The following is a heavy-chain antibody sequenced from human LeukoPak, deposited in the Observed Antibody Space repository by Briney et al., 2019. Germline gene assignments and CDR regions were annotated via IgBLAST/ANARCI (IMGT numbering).Heavy chain of an antibody. D-gene: IGHD2-15*01. J-gene: IGHJ6*02. CDR1: GYTFTSYG. CDR2: ISAYNGNT. V-gene: IGHV1-18*01. CDR3: ARTPRDIVVVVAATLYYYYGMDV. Sequence: ASVKVSCKASGYTFTSYGISWVRQAPGQGLEWMGWISAYNGNTNYAQKLQGRVTMTTDTSTSTAYMELRSLRSDDTAVYYCARTPRDIVVVVAATLYYYYGMDVWGQGTTVTVSS.